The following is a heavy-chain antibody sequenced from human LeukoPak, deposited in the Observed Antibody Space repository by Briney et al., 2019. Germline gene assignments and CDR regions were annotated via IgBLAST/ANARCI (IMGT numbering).Heavy chain of an antibody. J-gene: IGHJ3*01. Sequence: PGGSLRLSCAASGFTFSSYGMHWVRQAPGKGLEWVSSISSTGGTTYYADSVKGRFTISRDNSKNTLYLQMNSLRAEDTAVYYCAKASFKIVGAIGLSWGQGTMVTVSS. V-gene: IGHV3-23*01. CDR1: GFTFSSYG. CDR3: AKASFKIVGAIGLS. CDR2: ISSTGGTT. D-gene: IGHD1-26*01.